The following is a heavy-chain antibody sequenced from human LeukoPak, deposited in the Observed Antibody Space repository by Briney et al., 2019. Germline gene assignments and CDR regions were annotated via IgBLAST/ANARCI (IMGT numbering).Heavy chain of an antibody. J-gene: IGHJ6*03. D-gene: IGHD2-2*01. Sequence: PGGSLRLSCAASGFTFSSYGMHWVRQAPGKGLEWVAFIRYDGSNKYYADSVKGRFTISRDNSKNTLYLQMNSLRAEDTAVYYCAKVMGVVVPAAMFGYYYYMDVWGKGTTVTISS. CDR3: AKVMGVVVPAAMFGYYYYMDV. V-gene: IGHV3-30*02. CDR2: IRYDGSNK. CDR1: GFTFSSYG.